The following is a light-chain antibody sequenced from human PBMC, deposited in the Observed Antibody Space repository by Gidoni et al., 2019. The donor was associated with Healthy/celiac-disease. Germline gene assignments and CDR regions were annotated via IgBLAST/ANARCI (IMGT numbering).Light chain of an antibody. J-gene: IGKJ4*01. CDR1: PSVSSSY. CDR3: QQYGSSPLT. Sequence: EIVLSQSPVTLSLSPRERATLSCSASPSVSSSYLAWYQQKPGQAPRLLIYGASSRATGIPDRFSGSGSGTDFTLTISRLEPEDFAVYYCQQYGSSPLTFGGGTKVEIK. CDR2: GAS. V-gene: IGKV3-20*01.